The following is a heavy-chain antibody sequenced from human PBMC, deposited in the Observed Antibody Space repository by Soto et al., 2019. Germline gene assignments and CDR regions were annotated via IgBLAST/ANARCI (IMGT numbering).Heavy chain of an antibody. V-gene: IGHV1-69*11. CDR1: GGTFSSYA. D-gene: IGHD2-15*01. J-gene: IGHJ4*02. Sequence: QVQLVQSGAEVKKPGSSVKVSCKASGGTFSSYAISWVRQAPGQGLEWMGGIIPILATTNYAQKFQGRVSITADASTNTAYMQLSSLRSEDTDVYYCASPDYCTGGTCYPDWGQGTLVTVSS. CDR3: ASPDYCTGGTCYPD. CDR2: IIPILATT.